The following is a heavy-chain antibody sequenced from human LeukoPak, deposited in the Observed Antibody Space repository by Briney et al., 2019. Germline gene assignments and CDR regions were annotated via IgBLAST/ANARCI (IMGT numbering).Heavy chain of an antibody. CDR2: ISRGSSYK. J-gene: IGHJ4*02. V-gene: IGHV3-21*01. CDR1: GFTFSSYS. D-gene: IGHD1-26*01. CDR3: ARDYSGRGEFDS. Sequence: GGSLRLSCAASGFTFSSYSMNWVRQAPGKGLEWVSSISRGSSYKYYADSVKGRFTISRDNAKNSLYLQMNSLRAEDKAVYYCARDYSGRGEFDSRGQGTLVTVSS.